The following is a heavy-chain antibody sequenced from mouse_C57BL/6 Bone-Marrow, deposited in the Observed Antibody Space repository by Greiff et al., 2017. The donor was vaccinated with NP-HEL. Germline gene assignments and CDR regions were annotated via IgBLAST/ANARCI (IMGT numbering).Heavy chain of an antibody. V-gene: IGHV1-53*01. J-gene: IGHJ4*01. CDR2: INPSNGCT. CDR3: ARVGLRPLYAMDY. CDR1: GYTFTSYW. D-gene: IGHD2-4*01. Sequence: VQLQQPGTELVKPGASVKLSCKASGYTFTSYWMHWVKQRPGQGLEWIGNINPSNGCTNYNEKFKSKATLTVDKSSSTAYMQLSSLTSEDSAVYYCARVGLRPLYAMDYWGQGTSVTVSS.